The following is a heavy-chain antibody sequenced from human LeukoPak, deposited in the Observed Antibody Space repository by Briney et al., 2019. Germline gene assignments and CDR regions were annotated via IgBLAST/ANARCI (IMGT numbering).Heavy chain of an antibody. J-gene: IGHJ3*02. D-gene: IGHD3-22*01. CDR3: ARDYYDSSGYPAGAFDI. CDR1: GGSISSGSYY. V-gene: IGHV4-61*02. CDR2: IYTSGST. Sequence: PSQTLSLTCTVSGGSISSGSYYWSWILQPAGKGLEWIGRIYTSGSTNYNPSLKSRVTISVDTSKNQFSLKLSSVTAADTAVYYCARDYYDSSGYPAGAFDIWGQGTMVTVSS.